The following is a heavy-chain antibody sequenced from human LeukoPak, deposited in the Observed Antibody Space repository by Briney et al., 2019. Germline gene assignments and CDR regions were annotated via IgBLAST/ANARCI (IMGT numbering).Heavy chain of an antibody. D-gene: IGHD2-2*02. J-gene: IGHJ6*02. V-gene: IGHV3-9*01. CDR1: GFTFDDYA. CDR3: AKDLLGYCTSTSCYIWGMDV. CDR2: ISWNSGSI. Sequence: SLRLSCAASGFTFDDYAMHWVRQAPGKGLEWVSGISWNSGSIGYADSVKGRSTISRDNSKNTLYLQMNSLRAEDTAVYYCAKDLLGYCTSTSCYIWGMDVWGQGTTVTVSS.